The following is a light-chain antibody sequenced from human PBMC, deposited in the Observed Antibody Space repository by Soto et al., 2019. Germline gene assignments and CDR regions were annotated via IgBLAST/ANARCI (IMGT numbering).Light chain of an antibody. V-gene: IGKV1-6*01. J-gene: IGKJ1*01. CDR2: EAS. CDR3: LQDYVYPWT. Sequence: AIPVTQSPSSLSASVGDRVTISCRASQGIGNDLGWYQQKPGKAPKLLIYEASTLQTGVASRFSGSGSGTDFTLTISSLLPEDFATYYCLQDYVYPWTFGQGTKVEVK. CDR1: QGIGND.